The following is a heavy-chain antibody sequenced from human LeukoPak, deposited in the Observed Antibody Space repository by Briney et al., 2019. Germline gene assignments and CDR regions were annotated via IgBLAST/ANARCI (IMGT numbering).Heavy chain of an antibody. CDR3: ARGNYYGKDV. Sequence: PGGSLRLSCAASESTFSKFWMHWVRQAPGKGLVWVSGINRDGSTTTYADSVKGRFTVSRDNAKNTLYLQMNSLRAEDTAVYYCARGNYYGKDVWGQGTTVTVSS. D-gene: IGHD2/OR15-2a*01. V-gene: IGHV3-74*03. CDR2: INRDGSTT. CDR1: ESTFSKFW. J-gene: IGHJ6*02.